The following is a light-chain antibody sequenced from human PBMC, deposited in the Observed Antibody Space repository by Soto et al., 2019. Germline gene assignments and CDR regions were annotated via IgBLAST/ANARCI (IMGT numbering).Light chain of an antibody. Sequence: QSVLTQPASVSGAPGQRVTISCTGSRSNIGANYDVHWYQQVPGTAPKLLIYGDNNRPSGVPDRFSGSKSGTSASLAITGLQTEDEADYYCQSYDSNLSVVFGGGTKLTVL. CDR3: QSYDSNLSVV. J-gene: IGLJ2*01. CDR2: GDN. V-gene: IGLV1-40*01. CDR1: RSNIGANYD.